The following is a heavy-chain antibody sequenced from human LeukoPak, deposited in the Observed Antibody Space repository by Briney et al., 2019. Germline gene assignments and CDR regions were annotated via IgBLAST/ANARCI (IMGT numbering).Heavy chain of an antibody. J-gene: IGHJ4*02. Sequence: ASVKVSCKASGYTFTSYAMNWLRQAPGQGLEWVGWINTNTGNPTYAQGFTGRFVFSLDTSVSTAYLQISSLKAEDTAVYYCARVSALTSWDYWGQGTLVTVSS. V-gene: IGHV7-4-1*02. CDR3: ARVSALTSWDY. CDR2: INTNTGNP. CDR1: GYTFTSYA.